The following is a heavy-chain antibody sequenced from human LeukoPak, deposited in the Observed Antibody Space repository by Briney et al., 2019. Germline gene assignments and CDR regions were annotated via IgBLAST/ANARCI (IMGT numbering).Heavy chain of an antibody. CDR1: GFTFTSYA. Sequence: GGSLRLSCAASGFTFTSYAMSWVRQTPGKGLEWVSSVSGSGDGTYYAHSVKGRFTISRDNSKKTLDLHMDSLRAEDTAAYYCAKERLGGNYGDYAVDYWGQGTMVAVSS. CDR2: VSGSGDGT. CDR3: AKERLGGNYGDYAVDY. V-gene: IGHV3-23*01. D-gene: IGHD4-17*01. J-gene: IGHJ4*02.